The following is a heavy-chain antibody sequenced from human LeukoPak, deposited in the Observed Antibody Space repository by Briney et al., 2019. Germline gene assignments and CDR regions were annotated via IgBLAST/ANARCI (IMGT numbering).Heavy chain of an antibody. CDR1: GFTFSDYY. V-gene: IGHV3-7*04. CDR2: IKQDGSEK. CDR3: ARLYYYGSGSYYYFDY. D-gene: IGHD3-10*01. J-gene: IGHJ4*02. Sequence: GGSLRLSCAASGFTFSDYYMSWIRQAPGKGLEWVANIKQDGSEKYYVDSLKGRFTIFRDNAKNSLYLQMNSLSAEDTAVYYCARLYYYGSGSYYYFDYWGQGTLVTVSS.